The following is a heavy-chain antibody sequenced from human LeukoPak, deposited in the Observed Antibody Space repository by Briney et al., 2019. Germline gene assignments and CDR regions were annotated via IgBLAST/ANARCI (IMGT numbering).Heavy chain of an antibody. V-gene: IGHV3-11*01. Sequence: PGGSLRLSCAASGFTVSDYYMSWIRQAPGKGLERVSYISSSGSTIYYADSVKGRFTVSRDNAKNSLYLQMNSLRAEDTAVYYCARGYSSSWYVVYWGQGTLVTVSS. CDR1: GFTVSDYY. D-gene: IGHD6-13*01. CDR3: ARGYSSSWYVVY. J-gene: IGHJ4*02. CDR2: ISSSGSTI.